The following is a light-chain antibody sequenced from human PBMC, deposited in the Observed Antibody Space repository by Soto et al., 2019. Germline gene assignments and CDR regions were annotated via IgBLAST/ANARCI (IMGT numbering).Light chain of an antibody. CDR2: EVS. Sequence: QSVLTQPPSASGSPGQSVTISCPGTSSDIGGYNYVSWYRQHPGKAPKLMIFEVSKRHSGVPDRISGCKFGNTASLTVSGLQTDDEADYYCSAFAGRNKLLFGGGTKVNVL. J-gene: IGLJ3*02. CDR3: SAFAGRNKLL. V-gene: IGLV2-8*01. CDR1: SSDIGGYNY.